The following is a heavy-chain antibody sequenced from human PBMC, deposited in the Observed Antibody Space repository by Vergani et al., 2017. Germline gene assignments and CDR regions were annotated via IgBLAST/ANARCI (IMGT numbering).Heavy chain of an antibody. Sequence: EVQLVESGGGLVKPGGSLRLSCAASGFTFSSYSMNWVRQAPGKGLEWVSSISSSSSYIYYADSVKGRFTISRDNAKNSLYLQMNSLRAEDTAVYYCARERYCSSSPSAAGGGGNWFDPWGQGTLVTVSS. CDR3: ARERYCSSSPSAAGGGGNWFDP. CDR1: GFTFSSYS. V-gene: IGHV3-21*01. D-gene: IGHD2-2*01. CDR2: ISSSSSYI. J-gene: IGHJ5*02.